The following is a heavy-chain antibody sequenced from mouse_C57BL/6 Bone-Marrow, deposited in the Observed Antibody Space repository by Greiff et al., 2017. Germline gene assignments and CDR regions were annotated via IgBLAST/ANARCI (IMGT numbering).Heavy chain of an antibody. CDR2: ISSGGSYT. CDR1: GFTFSSYG. CDR3: ARQDY. V-gene: IGHV5-6*01. Sequence: EVKLVESGGDLVKPGGSLKLSCAASGFTFSSYGMSWVRQTPDKRLEWVATISSGGSYTYYPDSVKGRFTISRDNAKKTLYLQMSSLKSEDTAMYYCARQDYWGQGTTLTVSS. J-gene: IGHJ2*01.